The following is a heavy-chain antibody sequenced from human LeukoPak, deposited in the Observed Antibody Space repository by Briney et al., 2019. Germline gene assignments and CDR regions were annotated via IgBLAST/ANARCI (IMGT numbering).Heavy chain of an antibody. Sequence: GRSLRLSCVASGFTFSTFNMHWVRQAPGKGLEWVAVFSSDGRSTFYAENVQGRFTLSRDNSKNTLSLQMNSLRAEDTAVYYCAKSYYYHSGSFDYWGQGTLVTVSS. J-gene: IGHJ4*02. D-gene: IGHD3-10*01. V-gene: IGHV3-30*18. CDR1: GFTFSTFN. CDR2: FSSDGRST. CDR3: AKSYYYHSGSFDY.